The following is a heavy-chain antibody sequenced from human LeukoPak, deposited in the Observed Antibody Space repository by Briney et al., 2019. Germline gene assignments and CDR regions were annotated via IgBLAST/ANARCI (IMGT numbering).Heavy chain of an antibody. CDR3: TRIRGWEGSRYYYYYYMDV. CDR1: GGSISNSNYY. CDR2: MYYSGRT. Sequence: SETLSLTCTVSGGSISNSNYYWGWIRRPPGKGLEWIGSMYYSGRTYYNPSLKSRVTTSVDTSKNQFSLKLTSVTAADTAVYYCTRIRGWEGSRYYYYYYMDVWGKGTTVTVSS. J-gene: IGHJ6*03. V-gene: IGHV4-39*07. D-gene: IGHD1-26*01.